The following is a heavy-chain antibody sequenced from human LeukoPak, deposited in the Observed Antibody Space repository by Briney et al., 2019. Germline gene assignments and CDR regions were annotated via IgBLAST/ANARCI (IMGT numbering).Heavy chain of an antibody. Sequence: GASVKVFCKASGGTFSSYATSWVRQAPGQGLEWMGRIIPIFGTANYAQKFQGRVTITTDESTSTAYMELSSLRSEDTAVYYCARDLFRFLEMFDPWGQGTLVTVSS. CDR2: IIPIFGTA. V-gene: IGHV1-69*05. CDR1: GGTFSSYA. CDR3: ARDLFRFLEMFDP. J-gene: IGHJ5*02. D-gene: IGHD3-3*01.